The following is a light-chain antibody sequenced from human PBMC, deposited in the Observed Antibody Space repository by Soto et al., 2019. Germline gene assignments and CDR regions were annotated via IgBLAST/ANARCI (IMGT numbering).Light chain of an antibody. Sequence: EIVMTQSPATLSVSPGERVTLSCRASQSIRSNLAWYQQQPGQTPRLLIYGASTRATDIPARFSGSGSGTEFTLTVSSLQSEDFAVYYCQQYNSWPLTFRGGTKVEIK. CDR2: GAS. V-gene: IGKV3D-15*01. CDR3: QQYNSWPLT. J-gene: IGKJ4*01. CDR1: QSIRSN.